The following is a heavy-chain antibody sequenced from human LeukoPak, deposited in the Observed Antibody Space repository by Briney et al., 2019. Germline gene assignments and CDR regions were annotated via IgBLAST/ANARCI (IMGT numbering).Heavy chain of an antibody. CDR2: IYYSGST. V-gene: IGHV4-59*01. Sequence: SETLPLTCTVSGGSISSYYWSWIRQPPGKGLEWIGYIYYSGSTNYNPSLKSRVTISVDTSKNQFSLKLSSVTAADTAVYYCARGYYDSSGYYTHWGQGTLVTVSS. J-gene: IGHJ4*02. CDR3: ARGYYDSSGYYTH. CDR1: GGSISSYY. D-gene: IGHD3-22*01.